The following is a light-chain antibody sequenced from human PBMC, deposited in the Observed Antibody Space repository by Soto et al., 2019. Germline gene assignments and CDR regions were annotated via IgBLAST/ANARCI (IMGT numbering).Light chain of an antibody. V-gene: IGKV3-15*01. CDR1: QSVSSN. CDR2: GAS. Sequence: EVLMTQSPVTLFVSPGETVTLSCRASQSVSSNLAWYQQKPGQAPRLLIYGASTRATGIPARFSGSGSGTEFTLTISSLQSEDFAVYYCQQYNNWPPRMYTFGQGTKVDIK. J-gene: IGKJ2*01. CDR3: QQYNNWPPRMYT.